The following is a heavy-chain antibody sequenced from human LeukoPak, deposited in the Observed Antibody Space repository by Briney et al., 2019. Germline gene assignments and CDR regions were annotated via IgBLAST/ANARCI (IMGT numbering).Heavy chain of an antibody. CDR1: GGSISSYY. Sequence: SETLSLXCTVSGGSISSYYWSWIRLPPGKGLEWIGYIYYSGSTNYNPSLKSRVTISVDTSKNQFSLKLSSVTAADTAVYYCARVAVAVDYWGQGTLVTVSS. D-gene: IGHD6-19*01. CDR3: ARVAVAVDY. J-gene: IGHJ4*02. V-gene: IGHV4-59*01. CDR2: IYYSGST.